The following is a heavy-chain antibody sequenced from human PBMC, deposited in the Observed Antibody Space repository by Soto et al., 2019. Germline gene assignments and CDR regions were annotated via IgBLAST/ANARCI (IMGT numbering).Heavy chain of an antibody. V-gene: IGHV1-8*01. CDR2: MNPNSGNT. J-gene: IGHJ3*02. Sequence: ASVKVSCKASGYTFTSYDINWVRQATGQGLEWMGWMNPNSGNTGYEQKFQGRVTMTRNTTISTAYMGLSSLRSEDTSVYYCARGSVLKGGIVVVPAFIWGQGTMVTVSS. D-gene: IGHD2-2*01. CDR1: GYTFTSYD. CDR3: ARGSVLKGGIVVVPAFI.